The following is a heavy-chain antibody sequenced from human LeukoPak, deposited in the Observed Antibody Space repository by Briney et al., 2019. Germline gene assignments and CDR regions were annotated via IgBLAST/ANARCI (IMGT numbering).Heavy chain of an antibody. Sequence: GGSLRLSCAASGFTFDDYGMRWVRQAPGKGLEWVSCINWNGGNKGYADSVKGRFTISRDNAKNTLYLQMNSLRDDEKALYYCARDKAHRYYYDSSGYYYDAFDIWGQGTMVTVSS. CDR2: INWNGGNK. CDR3: ARDKAHRYYYDSSGYYYDAFDI. V-gene: IGHV3-20*04. CDR1: GFTFDDYG. J-gene: IGHJ3*02. D-gene: IGHD3-22*01.